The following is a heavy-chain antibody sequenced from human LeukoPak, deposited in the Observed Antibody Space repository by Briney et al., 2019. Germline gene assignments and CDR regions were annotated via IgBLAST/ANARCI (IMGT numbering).Heavy chain of an antibody. CDR3: ARDAPISGYYDSSVSQLDY. V-gene: IGHV4-4*07. CDR2: ICTSGST. CDR1: GGSISSYC. Sequence: SETLSLTCSVSGGSISSYCWSWIRQPAGKGLEWIGRICTSGSTKYNPSLKSRVTMSVDTSKNQFSLKLSSVTAADTAVYYCARDAPISGYYDSSVSQLDYWAQGTLVTVSS. D-gene: IGHD3-22*01. J-gene: IGHJ4*02.